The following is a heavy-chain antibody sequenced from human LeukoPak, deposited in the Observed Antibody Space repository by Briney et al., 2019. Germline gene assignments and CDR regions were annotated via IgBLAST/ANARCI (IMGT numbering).Heavy chain of an antibody. CDR2: IRYDGSNE. V-gene: IGHV3-30*02. D-gene: IGHD3-10*01. J-gene: IGHJ4*02. CDR1: GFTFSSYG. Sequence: GGSLRLSCSASGFTFSSYGMHWVRQAPGKGLEWVAFIRYDGSNEYYADSVKGRFTISRDNSKNTLFLQMNSLRAEDTAVYYCAKDVYYYGSGRANDYWGQGTLVTVSS. CDR3: AKDVYYYGSGRANDY.